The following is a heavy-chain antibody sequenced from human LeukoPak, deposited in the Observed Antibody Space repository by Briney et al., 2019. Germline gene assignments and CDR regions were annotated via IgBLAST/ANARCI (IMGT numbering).Heavy chain of an antibody. CDR2: IYYSGRT. J-gene: IGHJ4*02. CDR1: GGSISSSSYY. Sequence: SETLSLTCTVSGGSISSSSYYWGWIRQPPGKGLEWIGSIYYSGRTNYNPSLKSRVTISVDTSKNQFSLTLSSVTTADTAVYYCARGGGYDILTGYRAIDYWGQGTLVTVSS. CDR3: ARGGGYDILTGYRAIDY. V-gene: IGHV4-39*07. D-gene: IGHD3-9*01.